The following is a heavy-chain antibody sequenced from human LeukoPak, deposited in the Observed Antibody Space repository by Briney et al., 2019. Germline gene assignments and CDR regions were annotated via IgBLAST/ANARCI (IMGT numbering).Heavy chain of an antibody. D-gene: IGHD2-15*01. CDR3: ARSGGTYYYYYMDV. CDR1: GGSISSYY. J-gene: IGHJ6*03. CDR2: IYYSGST. V-gene: IGHV4-59*01. Sequence: PSETLSLTCTVSGGSISSYYWSWIRQPPAKGLEWIGYIYYSGSTNYNPSLKSRVTISVDTSKNQFSLKLSSVTAADTAVYYCARSGGTYYYYYMDVWGKGTTVTISS.